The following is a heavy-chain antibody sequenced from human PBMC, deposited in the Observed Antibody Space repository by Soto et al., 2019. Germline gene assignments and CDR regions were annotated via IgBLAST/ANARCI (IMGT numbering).Heavy chain of an antibody. CDR1: GYSFTTYG. Sequence: ASVKVSCKASGYSFTTYGMTWVRQAPGQGLEWMGWISTDKGNTKYAQNFQSRATLTTDTSTSTAYMELRSLRSDDTAVYYCARDRDWNLDYWGQGTLVTVS. CDR2: ISTDKGNT. D-gene: IGHD2-21*02. J-gene: IGHJ4*02. CDR3: ARDRDWNLDY. V-gene: IGHV1-18*01.